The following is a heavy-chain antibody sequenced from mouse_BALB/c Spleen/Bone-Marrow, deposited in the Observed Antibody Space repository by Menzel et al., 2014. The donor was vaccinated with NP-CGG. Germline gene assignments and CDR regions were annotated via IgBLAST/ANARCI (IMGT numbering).Heavy chain of an antibody. J-gene: IGHJ3*01. CDR1: GYAFSGYW. D-gene: IGHD1-1*01. CDR2: IYPGDGDT. Sequence: QVQLKESGAELVRPGSSVKISCKASGYAFSGYWMNWVKQRPGQGLEWIGQIYPGDGDTNYNGKFKGKATLTADKSSSTAYMQLSSLTSEDSAVYFCAREDGSSPFAYWGQGTLVTVSA. CDR3: AREDGSSPFAY. V-gene: IGHV1-80*01.